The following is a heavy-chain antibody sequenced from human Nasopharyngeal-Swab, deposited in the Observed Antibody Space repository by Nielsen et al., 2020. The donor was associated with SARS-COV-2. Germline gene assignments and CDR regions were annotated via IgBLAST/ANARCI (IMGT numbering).Heavy chain of an antibody. J-gene: IGHJ4*02. CDR1: GFTFDDYA. CDR3: AKDKGAGSFDY. V-gene: IGHV3-9*01. CDR2: ISGNSVSI. Sequence: GGSLRLSCAASGFTFDDYAMYWVRQAPGKGLEWVSGISGNSVSIGYSDSVKGRFIIPRDNAKNSLYLQMNSLRVEDTALYYCAKDKGAGSFDYWGQGTLVTVSS. D-gene: IGHD6-13*01.